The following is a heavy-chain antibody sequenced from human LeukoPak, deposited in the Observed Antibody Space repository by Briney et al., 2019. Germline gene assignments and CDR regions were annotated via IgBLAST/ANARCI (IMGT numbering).Heavy chain of an antibody. CDR2: ISSSSSYI. J-gene: IGHJ4*02. Sequence: GGSLRLSCAASGFTFSSYSMNWVRQAPGKGLEWVSSISSSSSYIYYADSVKGRFTISRDNAKNSLYLQMNSLRAEDTAVYYCARGTYYDSSAYSGVRLFDYWGQGTLVTVSS. V-gene: IGHV3-21*04. CDR3: ARGTYYDSSAYSGVRLFDY. CDR1: GFTFSSYS. D-gene: IGHD3-22*01.